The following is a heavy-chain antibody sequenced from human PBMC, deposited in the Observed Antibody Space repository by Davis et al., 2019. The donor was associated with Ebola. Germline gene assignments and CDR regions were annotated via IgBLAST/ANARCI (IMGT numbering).Heavy chain of an antibody. V-gene: IGHV3-21*01. Sequence: GESLKISCAASGITFSTYSMNWVRQAPGRGLEWVSSISSSSSYIYYADSVKGRFTISRDNAKNSLFLQMNSLRAEDTAVYYCARDQNWSGYYYYYGMDVWGQGTTVTVSS. CDR3: ARDQNWSGYYYYYGMDV. CDR2: ISSSSSYI. D-gene: IGHD3-3*01. J-gene: IGHJ6*02. CDR1: GITFSTYS.